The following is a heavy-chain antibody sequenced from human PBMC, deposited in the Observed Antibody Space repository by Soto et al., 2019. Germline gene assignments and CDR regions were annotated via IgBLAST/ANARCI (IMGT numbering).Heavy chain of an antibody. CDR3: AGVANVYYYAMAV. CDR2: LNPNTGNT. CDR1: EFTFTNYD. Sequence: QVQLVQSGAEVKKPGASVKVSCKASEFTFTNYDINWVRQATGQGLEWMGGLNPNTGNTGFAHTFQGRVTMSRNTSINTVYMELSSLRSEDTAVYYCAGVANVYYYAMAVWGQGTTVTVSS. V-gene: IGHV1-8*01. J-gene: IGHJ6*02.